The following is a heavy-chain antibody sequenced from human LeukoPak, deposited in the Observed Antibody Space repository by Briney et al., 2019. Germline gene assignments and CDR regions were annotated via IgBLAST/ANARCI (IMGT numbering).Heavy chain of an antibody. D-gene: IGHD5-18*01. J-gene: IGHJ6*02. CDR1: GYTFTSYG. CDR3: AREGERYSYGPYYYGMDV. CDR2: ISAYNGNT. Sequence: ASVEVSCKASGYTFTSYGISWVRQAPGQGLEWMGWISAYNGNTNYAQKLQGRVTMTTDTSTSTAYMELRSLRSDDTAVYYCAREGERYSYGPYYYGMDVWGQGTTVTVSS. V-gene: IGHV1-18*01.